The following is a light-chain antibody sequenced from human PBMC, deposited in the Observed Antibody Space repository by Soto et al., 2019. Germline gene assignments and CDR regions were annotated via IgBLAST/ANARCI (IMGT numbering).Light chain of an antibody. Sequence: QSVLTQPPSASGTPGQRVTISCSGSSSNIGSNTVNWYQQLPGTAPKLLIYSNNQRPSGVPDRFSGSKSGTSASLSISGLQSVDEADYYCAAWDDSLNVYVFGTGTKVTVL. CDR1: SSNIGSNT. CDR3: AAWDDSLNVYV. V-gene: IGLV1-44*01. CDR2: SNN. J-gene: IGLJ1*01.